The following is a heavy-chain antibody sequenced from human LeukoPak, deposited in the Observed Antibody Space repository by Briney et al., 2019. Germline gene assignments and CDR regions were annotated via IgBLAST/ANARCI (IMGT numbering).Heavy chain of an antibody. CDR1: GGSISSSSYY. D-gene: IGHD4-17*01. Sequence: SETLYLTCTVSGGSISSSSYYWGWIRQPPGKGLEWIGSIYYSGSTYYNPSLKSRVTISVDTSKNQFSLKLSSVTAADTAVYYCRGHTVTKFDYYYYYYMDVWGKGTTVTVSS. V-gene: IGHV4-39*07. CDR2: IYYSGST. J-gene: IGHJ6*03. CDR3: RGHTVTKFDYYYYYYMDV.